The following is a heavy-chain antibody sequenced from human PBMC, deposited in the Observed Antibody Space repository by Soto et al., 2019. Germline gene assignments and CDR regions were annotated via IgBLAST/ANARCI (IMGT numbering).Heavy chain of an antibody. D-gene: IGHD6-13*01. CDR2: IFDAATA. J-gene: IGHJ6*02. CDR3: ARDRRGRADGFIYYYGMEV. CDR1: GESVGRGTNY. Sequence: QVHLQESGPGLMKPSGTLSLICSVSGESVGRGTNYWSWVRQAPGRGLEWIGYIFDAATAIYNPSFESRVSISLDAAKNQVSLKLTSVTAADAAIYYCARDRRGRADGFIYYYGMEVWGQGTSVTVSS. V-gene: IGHV4-61*01.